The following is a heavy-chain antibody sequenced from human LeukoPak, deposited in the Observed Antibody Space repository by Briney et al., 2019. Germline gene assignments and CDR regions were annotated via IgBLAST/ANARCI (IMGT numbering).Heavy chain of an antibody. Sequence: GGSLRLSCAASGFTFSSYWMHWVRQAPGKGLVWVSGINSDGSSTTYADSVKGRFTISRDNAKNMLYLQMNSLRAEDTAVYYCARDLNVWGQGTTVTVSS. J-gene: IGHJ6*02. CDR3: ARDLNV. V-gene: IGHV3-74*01. CDR1: GFTFSSYW. CDR2: INSDGSST.